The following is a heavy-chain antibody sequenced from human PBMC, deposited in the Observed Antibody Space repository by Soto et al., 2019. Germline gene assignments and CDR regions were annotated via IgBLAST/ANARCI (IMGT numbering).Heavy chain of an antibody. V-gene: IGHV3-74*01. Sequence: EVQLVESGGGLVQPGGSLRLSCAASGFTFFAYWIHWVRQVPGKGLVWVSRINSDGSHTSYADSVRGRFTISRDNSKNTVYLQRNSLTAEDTAVEYWAKEGDYGDYAGENWFDSWGQGSLVTVSS. D-gene: IGHD4-17*01. J-gene: IGHJ5*01. CDR1: GFTFFAYW. CDR3: AKEGDYGDYAGENWFDS. CDR2: INSDGSHT.